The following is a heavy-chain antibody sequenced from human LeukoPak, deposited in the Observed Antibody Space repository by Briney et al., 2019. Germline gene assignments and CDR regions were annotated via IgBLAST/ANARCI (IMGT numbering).Heavy chain of an antibody. V-gene: IGHV4-39*01. Sequence: PSETLSLTCTVYGGSISSSSYYWGWIRQPPGKGLEWIVSIYYSGSTYYNPSLKSRVTISVDTSKNQFSLKLSSVTAADTAVYYCVTEYCSGGSCYSAHDYWGQGTLVTVSS. J-gene: IGHJ4*02. CDR3: VTEYCSGGSCYSAHDY. CDR1: GGSISSSSYY. D-gene: IGHD2-15*01. CDR2: IYYSGST.